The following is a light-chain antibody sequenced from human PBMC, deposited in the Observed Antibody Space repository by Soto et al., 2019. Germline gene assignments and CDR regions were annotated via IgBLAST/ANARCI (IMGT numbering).Light chain of an antibody. CDR2: HVS. J-gene: IGLJ2*01. V-gene: IGLV2-14*03. Sequence: QSALTQPASVSGSPGQSITIFCTGTSSDVGSYKYVSWYQHHPGKAPKLIVFHVSNRPSGVSNRFSGSKSGNTASLTISGLQAADGADYYCSTSSNTLNVVFGGGTKVTVL. CDR1: SSDVGSYKY. CDR3: STSSNTLNVV.